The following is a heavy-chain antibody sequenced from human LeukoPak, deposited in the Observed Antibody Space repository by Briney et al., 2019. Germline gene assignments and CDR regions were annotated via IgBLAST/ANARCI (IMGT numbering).Heavy chain of an antibody. CDR3: AKAIGDDGDYVPYYAFDI. V-gene: IGHV3-23*01. J-gene: IGHJ3*02. CDR2: ISGSGGST. CDR1: GFTFSSYA. Sequence: GGSLRLSCAAAGFTFSSYAMSWVRQAPGKGLEWVSAISGSGGSTYYADSVKDRFTISRDNSKNTLYLQMNSLRAEDTAVYYCAKAIGDDGDYVPYYAFDIWGQGTMVTVSS. D-gene: IGHD4-17*01.